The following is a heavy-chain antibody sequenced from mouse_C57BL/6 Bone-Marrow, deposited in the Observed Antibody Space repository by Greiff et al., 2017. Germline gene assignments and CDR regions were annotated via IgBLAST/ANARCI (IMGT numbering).Heavy chain of an antibody. D-gene: IGHD1-1*01. V-gene: IGHV1-61*01. CDR2: IYPSDSET. CDR3: ARGFYYGSSYGFAY. Sequence: QVQLQQPGAELVRPGSSVKLSCKASGYTFTSYWMDWVKQRPGQGLEWIGNIYPSDSETHYNQKFKDKATLTVDKSSSEAYMQLSSLTSEDSAVYYCARGFYYGSSYGFAYWGQGTLITVSA. CDR1: GYTFTSYW. J-gene: IGHJ3*01.